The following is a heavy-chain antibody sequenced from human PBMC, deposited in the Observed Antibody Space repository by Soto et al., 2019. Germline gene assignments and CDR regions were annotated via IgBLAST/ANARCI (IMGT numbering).Heavy chain of an antibody. Sequence: LRLSCAASGFTFSTYAISWVRQSPCKVLEWVSAISGSGGSTYYADSVKGRFTISRDNSKNTLFLQMNSLRAEDTAVHYCARGLGYCSSTSCYIWFDYWGQGTLVTVSS. V-gene: IGHV3-23*01. CDR3: ARGLGYCSSTSCYIWFDY. CDR2: ISGSGGST. D-gene: IGHD2-2*02. J-gene: IGHJ4*02. CDR1: GFTFSTYA.